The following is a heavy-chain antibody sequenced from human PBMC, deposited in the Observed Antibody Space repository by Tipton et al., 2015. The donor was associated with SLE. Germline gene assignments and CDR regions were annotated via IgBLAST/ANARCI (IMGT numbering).Heavy chain of an antibody. CDR2: IYTSGST. Sequence: TLSLTCTVSGGSISSGSYYWSWIRQPAGKGLEWIGYIYTSGSTNYNPSLKSRVTISVDTSKNQFSLKLSSVTAADTAVYYCARGGGSSSWYYYYYGMDVWGQGTTVTVSS. CDR1: GGSISSGSYY. J-gene: IGHJ6*02. V-gene: IGHV4-61*09. CDR3: ARGGGSSSWYYYYYGMDV. D-gene: IGHD6-13*01.